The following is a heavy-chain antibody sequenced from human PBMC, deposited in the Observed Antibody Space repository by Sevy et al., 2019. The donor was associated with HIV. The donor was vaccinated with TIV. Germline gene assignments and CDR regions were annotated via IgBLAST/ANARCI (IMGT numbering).Heavy chain of an antibody. Sequence: GGSLRLSCAASGFTFINYGMYWVRQAPGKGLEWVAFVSSDESNKYYVESVKGRFTIFRENSKNTLYLQMNSRGPEDRAADYCGRDAQRLPLGELSRIPSARGGMDVWGQGTAVTVSS. CDR1: GFTFINYG. CDR2: VSSDESNK. CDR3: GRDAQRLPLGELSRIPSARGGMDV. J-gene: IGHJ6*02. V-gene: IGHV3-33*07. D-gene: IGHD3-16*02.